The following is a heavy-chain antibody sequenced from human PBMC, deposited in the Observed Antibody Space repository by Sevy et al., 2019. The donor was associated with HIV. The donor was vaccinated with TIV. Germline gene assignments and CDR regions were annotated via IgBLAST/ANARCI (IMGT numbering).Heavy chain of an antibody. CDR3: ARGGIGDYSKYIEY. CDR2: IIPSFGTT. D-gene: IGHD4-4*01. V-gene: IGHV1-69*13. Sequence: ASVKVSCKATADTFSSYAINWVRQAPGQGLEWIGGIIPSFGTTKYGQRFQGRVTINSVESTSTAYMELSSLRSEDSAVFYCARGGIGDYSKYIEYWGQGTLVTVSS. J-gene: IGHJ4*02. CDR1: ADTFSSYA.